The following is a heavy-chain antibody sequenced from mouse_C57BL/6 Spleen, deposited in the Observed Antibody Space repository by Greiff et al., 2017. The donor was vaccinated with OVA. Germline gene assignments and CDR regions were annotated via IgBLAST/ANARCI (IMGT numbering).Heavy chain of an antibody. CDR1: GYAFSSSW. D-gene: IGHD1-1*01. CDR3: ARLITTVRYAMDY. Sequence: QVQLKQSGPELVKPGASVKISCKASGYAFSSSWMNWVKQRPGKGLEWIGRIYPGDGDTNYNGKFKGKATLTADKSSSTAYMQLSSLTSEDSAVYFCARLITTVRYAMDYWGQGTSVTVSS. CDR2: IYPGDGDT. V-gene: IGHV1-82*01. J-gene: IGHJ4*01.